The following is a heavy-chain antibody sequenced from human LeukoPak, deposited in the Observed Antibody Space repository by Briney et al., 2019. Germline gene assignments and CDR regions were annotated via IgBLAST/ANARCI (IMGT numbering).Heavy chain of an antibody. V-gene: IGHV4-39*01. CDR3: ARQLIGYYYDSTKPGGFDY. CDR1: GGSISSSSYY. D-gene: IGHD3-22*01. J-gene: IGHJ4*02. CDR2: IYYSGST. Sequence: PSETLSLTCTVSGGSISSSSYYWGWIRQPPGKGLEWIGSIYYSGSTYYNPSLKSRVTISVDTSKNQFSLKLSSVTAADTAVYYCARQLIGYYYDSTKPGGFDYWGQGTLVTVSS.